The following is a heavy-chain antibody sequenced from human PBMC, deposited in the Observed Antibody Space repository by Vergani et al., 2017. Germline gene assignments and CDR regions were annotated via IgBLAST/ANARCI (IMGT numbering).Heavy chain of an antibody. Sequence: EVQLVESGGGLVQPGRSLRLSCTASGFTFGDYAMHWVRQAPGKGLEWVSGISGSGGSTYYADSVKGRFTISRDNSKNTLYLQMNSLRAEDTAVYYCAKDGLWPRNWFDPWGQGTLVTVSS. CDR1: GFTFGDYA. V-gene: IGHV3-23*04. J-gene: IGHJ5*02. D-gene: IGHD3-16*01. CDR2: ISGSGGST. CDR3: AKDGLWPRNWFDP.